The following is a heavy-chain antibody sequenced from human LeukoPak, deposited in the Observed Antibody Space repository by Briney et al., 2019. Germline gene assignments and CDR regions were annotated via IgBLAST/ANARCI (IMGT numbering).Heavy chain of an antibody. CDR1: GGPFTTYY. D-gene: IGHD3-10*01. V-gene: IGHV4-39*01. CDR2: VSQSGNT. J-gene: IGHJ2*01. CDR3: ARHLYYSASAFWYIDL. Sequence: SETLSRNCAVYGGPFTTYYWSWIRQSPGKGLEWIGSVSQSGNTYYKSSLKSRVTVSIDTSKNEFSLILTSVTAADTAEYYCARHLYYSASAFWYIDLWGRGTLVIVSP.